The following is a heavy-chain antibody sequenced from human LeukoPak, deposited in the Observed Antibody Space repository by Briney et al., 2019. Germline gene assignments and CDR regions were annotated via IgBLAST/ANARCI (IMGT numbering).Heavy chain of an antibody. Sequence: ASVKVSCKASGYTFTSYYMHWVRQAPGQGLEWMGIINPSGGSTSYAQKFQGRVTMTRDTSTSTVYMELSSLRSEDTAVYHCARLGLRFLEWSRNWFDPWGQGTLVTVSS. CDR1: GYTFTSYY. CDR2: INPSGGST. V-gene: IGHV1-46*01. D-gene: IGHD3-3*01. J-gene: IGHJ5*02. CDR3: ARLGLRFLEWSRNWFDP.